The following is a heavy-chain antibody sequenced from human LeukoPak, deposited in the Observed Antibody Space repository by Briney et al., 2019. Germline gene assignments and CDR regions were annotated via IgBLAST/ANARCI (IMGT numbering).Heavy chain of an antibody. V-gene: IGHV3-30*02. Sequence: PGGSLRLSCAASGFTFSSYGMHWVRQAPGKGLEWVAFIRYDGSNKYYADSVKGRFTISRDNSKNTLYLQMNSLRAEDTAVYYCAKEGKIRTALRGYFDYWGQGTLVTVSS. D-gene: IGHD1-1*01. CDR2: IRYDGSNK. J-gene: IGHJ4*02. CDR3: AKEGKIRTALRGYFDY. CDR1: GFTFSSYG.